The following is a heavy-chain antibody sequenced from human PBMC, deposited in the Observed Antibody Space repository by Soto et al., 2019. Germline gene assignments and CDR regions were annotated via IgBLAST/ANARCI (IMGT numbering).Heavy chain of an antibody. D-gene: IGHD3-10*01. CDR1: GDSVSNGNSY. CDR2: IYYTGST. Sequence: SETLSLTCTVSGDSVSNGNSYWSWIRQSPGKGLEWIGYIYYTGSTKYSPSLESRVTMSVDTSKNQFSLKLSSVTAADTAVYYCARALRGDYWGQGTLVTVSS. J-gene: IGHJ4*02. CDR3: ARALRGDY. V-gene: IGHV4-61*01.